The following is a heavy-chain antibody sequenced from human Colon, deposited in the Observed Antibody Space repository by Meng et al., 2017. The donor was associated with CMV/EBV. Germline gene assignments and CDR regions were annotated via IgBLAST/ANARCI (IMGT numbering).Heavy chain of an antibody. J-gene: IGHJ1*01. V-gene: IGHV3-74*01. CDR1: GYTFSNYW. Sequence: SCAASGYTFSNYWMHWVRQAPGKGLVWVARINSDGGKTSYPDAVKGRFTVSRDNDKNTLYLQMNSLRADDTAVYYCARVPYSSHSGLDFWGQGTLVTVSS. D-gene: IGHD6-13*01. CDR3: ARVPYSSHSGLDF. CDR2: INSDGGKT.